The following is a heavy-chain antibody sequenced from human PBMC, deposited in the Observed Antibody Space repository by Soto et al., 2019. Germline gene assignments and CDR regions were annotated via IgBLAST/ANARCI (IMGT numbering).Heavy chain of an antibody. V-gene: IGHV1-18*01. J-gene: IGHJ3*02. CDR1: GYTFTSYG. CDR2: ISAYNGNT. Sequence: QVQLVQSGAEVKKPGASVKVSCKASGYTFTSYGITWVRQAPGQGLEWMGWISAYNGNTNYAQNLQGRVTMTTDTSTSTASRELRRPRADATAVYCVAGDGPMGRAFDIWGQGTMVTVSS. CDR3: AGDGPMGRAFDI.